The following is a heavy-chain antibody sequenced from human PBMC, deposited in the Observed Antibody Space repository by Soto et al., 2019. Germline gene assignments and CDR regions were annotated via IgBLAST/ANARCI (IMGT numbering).Heavy chain of an antibody. V-gene: IGHV3-21*01. Sequence: EVQLVESGGGLVKPGGSLRLSCAASGFTFSSYSMNWVRQAPGKGLEWVSSISSSSSYIYYADSVKGRFTISRDNAKNSLYLKMNSLRAEDTAVYYCARFSSGGVDYCGQGTLVTVSS. J-gene: IGHJ4*02. CDR3: ARFSSGGVDY. CDR2: ISSSSSYI. D-gene: IGHD6-19*01. CDR1: GFTFSSYS.